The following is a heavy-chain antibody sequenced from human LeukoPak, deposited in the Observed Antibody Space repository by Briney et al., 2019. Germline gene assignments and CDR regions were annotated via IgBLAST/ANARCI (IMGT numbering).Heavy chain of an antibody. CDR3: AKWGDYDVLTGYYVSDY. J-gene: IGHJ4*02. D-gene: IGHD3-9*01. CDR2: ITGSGGNT. V-gene: IGHV3-23*01. Sequence: GASLRLSCAASGFTFSNYAMSWGRQAPGKGLEWVSAITGSGGNTYYADSVKGRFTISRDNSKNTLYLQMNSLRAEDTAVYYCAKWGDYDVLTGYYVSDYWGQGTLVTVSS. CDR1: GFTFSNYA.